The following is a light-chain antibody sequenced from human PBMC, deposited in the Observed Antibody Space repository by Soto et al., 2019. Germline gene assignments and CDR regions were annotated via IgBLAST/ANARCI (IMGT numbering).Light chain of an antibody. CDR1: SSDIGAYNY. V-gene: IGLV2-14*01. J-gene: IGLJ1*01. CDR2: EVN. Sequence: QSVLTQPAPVSGSPGQSITISCTGTSSDIGAYNYVSWYQQYPGRAPKLMIYEVNNRPSGVSNRFSGSKSGNTASLTISGLQAEDEAHYYCSSFTTSSTYVVGAGTKVTVL. CDR3: SSFTTSSTYV.